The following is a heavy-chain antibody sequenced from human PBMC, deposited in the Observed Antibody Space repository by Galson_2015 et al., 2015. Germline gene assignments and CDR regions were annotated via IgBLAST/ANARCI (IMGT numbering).Heavy chain of an antibody. Sequence: SLRLSCAASGFTFSSYAMHWVRQAPGKGLEWVAVISFDVTNKYYADSVKGRFTISRDNSKNTLYLQMNSLRAEDTAVYYCSRSRAPGHDISDYWGQGTLVTVSS. J-gene: IGHJ4*02. V-gene: IGHV3-30*01. D-gene: IGHD3-3*02. CDR3: SRSRAPGHDISDY. CDR2: ISFDVTNK. CDR1: GFTFSSYA.